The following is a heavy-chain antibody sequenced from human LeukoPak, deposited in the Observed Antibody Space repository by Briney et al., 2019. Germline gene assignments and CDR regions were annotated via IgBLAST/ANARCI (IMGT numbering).Heavy chain of an antibody. D-gene: IGHD2-21*01. CDR1: GFSFGNYA. Sequence: GGSLRLSCVASGFSFGNYAMSWVRQAPGKGLQWVSQISGTGGATWYAGFARDRFTISRDNSKKTLYLQMSGLRVEDTAMYYCVKDPRDTYGTNWFVSWGQGTLLIVSS. J-gene: IGHJ5*01. V-gene: IGHV3-23*01. CDR2: ISGTGGAT. CDR3: VKDPRDTYGTNWFVS.